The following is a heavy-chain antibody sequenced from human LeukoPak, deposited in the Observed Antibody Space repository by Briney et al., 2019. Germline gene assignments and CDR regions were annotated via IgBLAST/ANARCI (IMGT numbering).Heavy chain of an antibody. V-gene: IGHV4-59*01. Sequence: PSGTLSLTCTVSGGSISSYYWSWIRQPPGKGLEWIGYIYYSGSTNYNPSLKSRVTISVDTSKNQFSLRLSSVTAADTAVYFCARGRASSGTDWFDPWGQGTLVTVSS. CDR1: GGSISSYY. D-gene: IGHD6-13*01. CDR3: ARGRASSGTDWFDP. CDR2: IYYSGST. J-gene: IGHJ5*02.